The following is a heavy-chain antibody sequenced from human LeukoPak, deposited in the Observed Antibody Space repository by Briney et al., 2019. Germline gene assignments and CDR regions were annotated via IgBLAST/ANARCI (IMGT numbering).Heavy chain of an antibody. V-gene: IGHV4-59*01. J-gene: IGHJ4*02. CDR2: IYSSRNT. CDR3: ARGFQGINCYFYY. CDR1: GGSISSYC. D-gene: IGHD3-10*01. Sequence: SEPLSLTCTVPGGSISSYCWSWIPQPPGKGLEWFGYIYSSRNTNYNPTVKSRVTISVDPDKNQFCLELCSVSAPDRVVYCGARGFQGINCYFYYCGQGTLVTVSS.